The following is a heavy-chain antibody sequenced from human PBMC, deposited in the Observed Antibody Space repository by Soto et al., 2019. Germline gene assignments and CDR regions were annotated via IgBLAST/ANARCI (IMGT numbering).Heavy chain of an antibody. CDR1: RVSVSSRSYS. CDR3: ERAKVVAYRYDTSGYYTTVDF. V-gene: IGHV4-61*01. Sequence: SETLSLTCTVSRVSVSSRSYSWSWIRLPPGKGLEWIGYIHDSGSTTYNPSLKSRVTISVDTSKNQFSLKLNSVTSADTAVYYCERAKVVAYRYDTSGYYTTVDFWGQRDLVPVS. D-gene: IGHD3-22*01. CDR2: IHDSGST. J-gene: IGHJ4*02.